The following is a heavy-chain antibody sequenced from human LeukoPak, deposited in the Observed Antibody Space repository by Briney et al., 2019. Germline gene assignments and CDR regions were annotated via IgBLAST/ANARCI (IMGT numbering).Heavy chain of an antibody. CDR3: AREGYYGSGSPPSLYFDY. CDR1: RFTFRNYV. V-gene: IGHV3-30-3*01. CDR2: TSSDLNVK. J-gene: IGHJ4*02. D-gene: IGHD3-10*01. Sequence: GGSLRLSCAASRFTFRNYVIHWVRQAPGKGLEWVAVTSSDLNVKLYADSVKGRFTISRDNSRSTLYLQMNSLRPEDTAIYYCAREGYYGSGSPPSLYFDYWGQGTLVTVSS.